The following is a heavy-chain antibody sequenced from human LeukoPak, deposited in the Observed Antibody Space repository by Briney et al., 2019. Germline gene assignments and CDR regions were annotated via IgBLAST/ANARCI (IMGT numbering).Heavy chain of an antibody. CDR2: ISDSGHST. CDR1: GFTFTNYD. J-gene: IGHJ6*02. D-gene: IGHD6-6*01. Sequence: PGGSLRLSCAASGFTFTNYDMSWVRQAPGKGLEWVSTISDSGHSTSYADSVKGRFTISRDNAKNTLYLQMNSLRAEDTAVYYCTRESSSSYYYGLDVWGQGTTVTVSS. CDR3: TRESSSSYYYGLDV. V-gene: IGHV3-23*01.